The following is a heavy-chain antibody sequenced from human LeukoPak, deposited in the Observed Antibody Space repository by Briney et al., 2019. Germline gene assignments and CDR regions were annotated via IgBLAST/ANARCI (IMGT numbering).Heavy chain of an antibody. CDR2: INTDGIST. V-gene: IGHV3-74*01. CDR1: GFTFSTYW. Sequence: PGGSLRLSCAASGFTFSTYWMHWVRQAPGKGLVWVSRINTDGISTNYADSVKGRFTMSRDNAKNTLYLQMNNLTTEDTAVYYCARGSSTSSQDWGQGTLVTVPS. D-gene: IGHD2-2*01. CDR3: ARGSSTSSQD. J-gene: IGHJ4*02.